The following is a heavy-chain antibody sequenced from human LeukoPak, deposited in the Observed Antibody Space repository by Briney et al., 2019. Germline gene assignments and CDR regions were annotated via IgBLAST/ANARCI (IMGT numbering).Heavy chain of an antibody. CDR3: ARREDGYKNPFDY. Sequence: SETLSLTCAVYGGSFSGFYWRWMRQPPGEGREWVGEINHSETNNTSPSLKSRVTISVDESTNQFSLQLSSVTAADTAAYYCARREDGYKNPFDYWGQGTLVTVSS. D-gene: IGHD5-24*01. V-gene: IGHV4-34*01. J-gene: IGHJ4*02. CDR1: GGSFSGFY. CDR2: INHSETN.